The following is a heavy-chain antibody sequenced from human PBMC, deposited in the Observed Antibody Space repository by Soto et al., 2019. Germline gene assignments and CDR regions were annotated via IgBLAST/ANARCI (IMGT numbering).Heavy chain of an antibody. CDR3: ARVNPGYCSGGSCFPFDD. V-gene: IGHV4-30-2*01. CDR2: IYHSGST. J-gene: IGHJ4*02. D-gene: IGHD2-15*01. CDR1: GCSISSGGYS. Sequence: TLSLTCAVSGCSISSGGYSWIWIRQPPGKGLEWIGYIYHSGSTYYNPSLKSRVTISVDRSKNQFSLKLSSVTAADTAVYYCARVNPGYCSGGSCFPFDDWGQGTLVTVSS.